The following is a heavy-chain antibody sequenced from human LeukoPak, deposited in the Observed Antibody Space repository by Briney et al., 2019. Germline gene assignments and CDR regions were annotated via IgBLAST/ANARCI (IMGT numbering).Heavy chain of an antibody. V-gene: IGHV3-30*18. J-gene: IGHJ4*02. CDR3: AKAIQLWLIDY. D-gene: IGHD5-18*01. Sequence: GGPLSLSCAASGSTFSSYGRHWVRRPPGKGREWVAVISYDGSNKYYADSVKGRFTISRDNSKNTLYLQMNSLRAEDTAVYYCAKAIQLWLIDYWGQGTLVTVSS. CDR2: ISYDGSNK. CDR1: GSTFSSYG.